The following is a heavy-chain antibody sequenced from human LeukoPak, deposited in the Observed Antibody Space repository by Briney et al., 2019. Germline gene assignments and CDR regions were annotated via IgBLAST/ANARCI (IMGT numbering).Heavy chain of an antibody. J-gene: IGHJ6*03. D-gene: IGHD3-9*01. CDR3: ARDHHDVLTGYYSSYYNYYYMGV. Sequence: GGSPRLSCVASGFTFNSYWMSGVRQAPGKGLEGVANIKEDGTEKYYVDSVSGRFTLSRDNAENALYLQMSSLRDEDTGVYYCARDHHDVLTGYYSSYYNYYYMGVGLKGPGVT. CDR1: GFTFNSYW. V-gene: IGHV3-7*01. CDR2: IKEDGTEK.